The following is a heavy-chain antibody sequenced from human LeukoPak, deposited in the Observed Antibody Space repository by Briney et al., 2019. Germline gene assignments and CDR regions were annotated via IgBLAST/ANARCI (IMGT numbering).Heavy chain of an antibody. CDR1: GFSFSNYW. CDR3: ARPSLNTGSYFDY. Sequence: PGGSPRLSCEASGFSFSNYWMSWVRQAPGKGLGWVANIKQDGSEIYYVDSVRGRFTISRDNAKNSLYLQMNSLRAGDTAVYYCARPSLNTGSYFDYWGQGILVSVSS. D-gene: IGHD1-26*01. V-gene: IGHV3-7*01. J-gene: IGHJ4*02. CDR2: IKQDGSEI.